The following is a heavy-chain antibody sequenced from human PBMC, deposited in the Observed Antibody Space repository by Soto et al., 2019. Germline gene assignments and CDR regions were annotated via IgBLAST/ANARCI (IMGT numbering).Heavy chain of an antibody. Sequence: GGSLELSWAASGFTFSSYWMHWVRQAPGKGLVWVSRINSDWSSTSYADSVKGRFTISRDNAKNTLYLQMNSLRAEDTAVYYCARDPLPDYDSSGYSYWFDPWGQGTLVTVSS. J-gene: IGHJ5*01. CDR3: ARDPLPDYDSSGYSYWFDP. CDR1: GFTFSSYW. D-gene: IGHD3-22*01. V-gene: IGHV3-74*01. CDR2: INSDWSST.